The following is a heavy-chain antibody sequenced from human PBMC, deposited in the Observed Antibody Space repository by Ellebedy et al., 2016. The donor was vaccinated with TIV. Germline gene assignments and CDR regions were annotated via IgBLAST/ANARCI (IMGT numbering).Heavy chain of an antibody. V-gene: IGHV3-7*01. J-gene: IGHJ4*02. Sequence: GESLKISCAASGFTFSSYWMSWVRQAPGKGLEWVANIKQDGSEKYYVDSVKGRFTISRDNAKNSLHLQMNSLRDEDTAVYYCARDVFFGLFDWGQGTLVTVYS. D-gene: IGHD3/OR15-3a*01. CDR3: ARDVFFGLFD. CDR1: GFTFSSYW. CDR2: IKQDGSEK.